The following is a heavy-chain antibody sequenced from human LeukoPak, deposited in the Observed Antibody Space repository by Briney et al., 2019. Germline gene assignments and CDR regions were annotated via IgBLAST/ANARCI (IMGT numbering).Heavy chain of an antibody. CDR1: GFTFSSYG. CDR2: IRYDGSNK. J-gene: IGHJ4*02. Sequence: PGGSLRLSCAASGFTFSSYGMHWVRQAPGKGLEWVAFIRYDGSNKYYADSVKGRFTISRDNSKNTLYLQMNSLRAEDTAVYYCAREYYYGSGSNPCDYWGQGTLVTVSS. V-gene: IGHV3-30*02. D-gene: IGHD3-10*01. CDR3: AREYYYGSGSNPCDY.